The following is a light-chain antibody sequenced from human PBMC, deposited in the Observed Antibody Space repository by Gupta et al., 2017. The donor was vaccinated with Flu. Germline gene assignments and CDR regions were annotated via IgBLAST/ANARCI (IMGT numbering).Light chain of an antibody. CDR2: WAS. V-gene: IGKV4-1*01. CDR3: QQYYSIPLT. Sequence: DIVMTQSPDSLAVSLGERATINCKSSQSVLYSSNNKNYLAWSQQKVGQSPKLLIYWASTRESGVPDRFSGSGSGTDFTLTITSLQAEDVAIYYCQQYYSIPLTFGGGTEVEI. CDR1: QSVLYSSNNKNY. J-gene: IGKJ4*01.